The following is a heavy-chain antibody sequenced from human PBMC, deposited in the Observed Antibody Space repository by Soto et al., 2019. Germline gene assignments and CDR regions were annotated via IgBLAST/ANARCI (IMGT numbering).Heavy chain of an antibody. V-gene: IGHV4-59*08. CDR2: IYYSGST. D-gene: IGHD6-6*01. CDR3: ARRNLAARGNWFDP. Sequence: SSETLSLTCTVSGGSISSYYWSWIRQPPGKGLEWIGYIYYSGSTNYNPSLKSRVTISVDTSKNQFSLKLSSVTAADTAVYYCARRNLAARGNWFDPWGQGTLVTVSS. CDR1: GGSISSYY. J-gene: IGHJ5*02.